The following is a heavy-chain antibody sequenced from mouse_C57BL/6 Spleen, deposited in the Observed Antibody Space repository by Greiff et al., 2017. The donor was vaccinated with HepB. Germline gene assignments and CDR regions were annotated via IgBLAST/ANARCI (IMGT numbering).Heavy chain of an antibody. CDR2: ISSGGDYI. D-gene: IGHD1-1*01. CDR3: ARYTLYGSSYDWYFDV. V-gene: IGHV5S21*01. CDR1: GFTFSSYA. Sequence: EVQLQESGEGLVKPGGSLKLSCAASGFTFSSYAMSWVRQTPEKRLEWVAYISSGGDYIYYADTVKGRFTISRDNSQSILYLQMNALGAEDSATYYCARYTLYGSSYDWYFDVWGTGTTVTVSS. J-gene: IGHJ1*03.